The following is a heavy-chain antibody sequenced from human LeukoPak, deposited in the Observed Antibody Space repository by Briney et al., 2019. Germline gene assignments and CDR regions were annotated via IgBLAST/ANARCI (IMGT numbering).Heavy chain of an antibody. V-gene: IGHV4-34*01. J-gene: IGHJ6*02. Sequence: SETLSLTCAVYGGSFSGYYWSWTRQPPGKGLEWIGEINHSRSTNYNPSLKSRVTISVDTSKNQFSLKLSSVTAADTAVYYCARAPYRVAAAGAGYYYYYGMDVWGQGTTVTVSS. CDR3: ARAPYRVAAAGAGYYYYYGMDV. D-gene: IGHD6-13*01. CDR2: INHSRST. CDR1: GGSFSGYY.